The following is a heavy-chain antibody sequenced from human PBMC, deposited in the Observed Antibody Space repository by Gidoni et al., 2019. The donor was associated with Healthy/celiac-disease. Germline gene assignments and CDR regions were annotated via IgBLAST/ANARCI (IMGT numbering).Heavy chain of an antibody. V-gene: IGHV1-69*06. CDR2: IIPILGTA. Sequence: QVQLVQSGAEVKQPGSSVKVSCKASGGTSSSYAISWARQAPGQGLEWMGGIIPILGTANYAQKFQGRVTITADKSTSTAYMELSSMRSEDTAVYYCASGYGGNLATPPFDYWGQGTLVTVSS. J-gene: IGHJ4*02. D-gene: IGHD4-17*01. CDR1: GGTSSSYA. CDR3: ASGYGGNLATPPFDY.